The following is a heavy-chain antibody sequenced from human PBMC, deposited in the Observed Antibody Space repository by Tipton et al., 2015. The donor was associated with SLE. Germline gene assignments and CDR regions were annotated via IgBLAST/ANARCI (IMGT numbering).Heavy chain of an antibody. Sequence: TLSLTCTVSGGSISRFRSYWNWIRQPAGKGLEWIGRIDFRGNTNYNPSLKSRVAISLDTSKNQFSLRLDSVTAGDTALYFCARDEVWMPAADYSYYCMDVWGKGTPVTVSS. J-gene: IGHJ6*03. CDR1: GGSISRFRSY. CDR3: ARDEVWMPAADYSYYCMDV. V-gene: IGHV4-61*02. D-gene: IGHD2-2*01. CDR2: IDFRGNT.